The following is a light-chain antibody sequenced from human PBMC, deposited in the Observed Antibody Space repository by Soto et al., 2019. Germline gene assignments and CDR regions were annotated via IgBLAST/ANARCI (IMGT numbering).Light chain of an antibody. J-gene: IGKJ1*01. CDR3: QQYGSSPWT. CDR1: QSVSGN. CDR2: DAS. Sequence: EIVMTQSPATLSVSPGERATLSCRASQSVSGNLAWYQQKPGQAPRLLIYDASTRATGIPDRFSGSGSGTDFTLTISRLEPEDFAVYYCQQYGSSPWTFGQGTKVDI. V-gene: IGKV3-20*01.